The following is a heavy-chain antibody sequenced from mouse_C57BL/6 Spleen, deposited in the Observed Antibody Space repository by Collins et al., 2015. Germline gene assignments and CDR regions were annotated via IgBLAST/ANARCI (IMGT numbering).Heavy chain of an antibody. J-gene: IGHJ2*01. CDR1: GYTFTDYY. CDR2: IYPGSGNT. Sequence: QVQLKQSGAELVRPGASVKLSCKASGYTFTDYYINWVKQRPGQGLEWIARIYPGSGNTYYNEKFKGKATLTAEKSSSTAYMQLSSLTSEDSAVYFCARSPYYGNYGDYWGQGTTLTVFS. V-gene: IGHV1-76*01. D-gene: IGHD2-10*01. CDR3: ARSPYYGNYGDY.